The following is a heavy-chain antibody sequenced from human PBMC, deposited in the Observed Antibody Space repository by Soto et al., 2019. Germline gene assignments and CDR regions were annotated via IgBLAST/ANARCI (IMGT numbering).Heavy chain of an antibody. CDR3: TRDASRDSSARGWFDP. CDR1: GCTFRSFT. V-gene: IGHV3-21*01. J-gene: IGHJ5*02. D-gene: IGHD6-13*01. Sequence: PAGSLRLACAAAGCTFRSFTRNWVRQAPGKGMEWVSTISSNSAYIYYRGALRGRFTISRDNAKNSLHLQMNSLRAEDTAVYYCTRDASRDSSARGWFDPWGPGTRGTSPQ. CDR2: ISSNSAYI.